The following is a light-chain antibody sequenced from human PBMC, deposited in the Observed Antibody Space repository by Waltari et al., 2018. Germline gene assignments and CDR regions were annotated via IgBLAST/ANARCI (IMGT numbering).Light chain of an antibody. V-gene: IGKV1-5*03. Sequence: QMTQSPSTVSASIGDRVTITCRASQRVSKWLAWYQQKPGTAPKLLIYEASSLESGVPSKFSGSGSGTAFTLTITRLQPDDFATYYCQHYSSSPWTFGQGTKVEIK. CDR1: QRVSKW. J-gene: IGKJ1*01. CDR3: QHYSSSPWT. CDR2: EAS.